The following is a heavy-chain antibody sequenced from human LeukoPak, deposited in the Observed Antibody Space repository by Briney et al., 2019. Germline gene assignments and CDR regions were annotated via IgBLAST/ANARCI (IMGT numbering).Heavy chain of an antibody. CDR3: ARLLYSSSWYSPNWFDP. J-gene: IGHJ5*02. CDR2: IIPIFGTA. CDR1: GGTFSSYA. V-gene: IGHV1-69*13. D-gene: IGHD6-13*01. Sequence: GASVKVSCKASGGTFSSYAISWVRQSPGQGLEWMGGIIPIFGTANYAQKFQGRVTITADESTSTDYMELSSLRSEDTAVYYCARLLYSSSWYSPNWFDPWGQGTLVTVSS.